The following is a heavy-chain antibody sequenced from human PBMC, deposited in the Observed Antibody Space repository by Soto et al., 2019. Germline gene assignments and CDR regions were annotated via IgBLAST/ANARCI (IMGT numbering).Heavy chain of an antibody. Sequence: GESLNISCKASGYRFANYWIGWLRQMPGKGLELMGRIYHDDCDTRYSPSFQGQGTISAHKSITTAYLHWSRLEAADTAMYYCARLRNGRDRNCFDPWARGTLVTVSS. D-gene: IGHD1-26*01. CDR1: GYRFANYW. CDR2: IYHDDCDT. J-gene: IGHJ5*02. CDR3: ARLRNGRDRNCFDP. V-gene: IGHV5-51*01.